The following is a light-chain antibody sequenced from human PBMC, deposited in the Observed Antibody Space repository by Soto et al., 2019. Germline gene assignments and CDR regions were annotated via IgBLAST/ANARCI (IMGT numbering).Light chain of an antibody. V-gene: IGKV3-15*01. CDR3: QQYNNWPPTT. CDR1: QSISGN. J-gene: IGKJ5*01. Sequence: EIVMTQSPATLSVSPGERATLSCRASQSISGNLAWYQQKPGQAPRLLIYGASTRATGIPARFSGSGSGTEFTLTISSLQSEDFAVYYCQQYNNWPPTTFGQGTRLEIK. CDR2: GAS.